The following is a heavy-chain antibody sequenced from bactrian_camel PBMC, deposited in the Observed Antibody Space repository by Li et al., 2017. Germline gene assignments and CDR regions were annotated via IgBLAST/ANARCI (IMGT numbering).Heavy chain of an antibody. CDR1: GFTLSSGC. CDR2: IDGDGTT. CDR3: AAAAAWKLWCGGGWPSVSNAD. D-gene: IGHD2*01. J-gene: IGHJ4*01. Sequence: HVQLVESGGGSVQAGGSLTLSCTGSGFTLSSGCMGWSRQAPGQEREGVAHIDGDGTTVYADSVKGRFTISQDNAKKRLYLQMNSLKPEDTGMYYCAAAAAWKLWCGGGWPSVSNADWGQGTQVTVS. V-gene: IGHV3S55*01.